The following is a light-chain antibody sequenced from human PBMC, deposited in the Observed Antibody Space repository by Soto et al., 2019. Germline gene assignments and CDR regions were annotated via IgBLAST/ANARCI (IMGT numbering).Light chain of an antibody. CDR1: QSVSSSY. Sequence: EIVLTQSPGTLSLSPGERATPYCRTSQSVSSSYLAWYQQKPGQAPRLLIYGASSRATGIPDRFSGSGSGTDFTLTISRLEPEDFAVYYCQQYGSSPPTFGQGTKVDIK. J-gene: IGKJ1*01. CDR3: QQYGSSPPT. CDR2: GAS. V-gene: IGKV3-20*01.